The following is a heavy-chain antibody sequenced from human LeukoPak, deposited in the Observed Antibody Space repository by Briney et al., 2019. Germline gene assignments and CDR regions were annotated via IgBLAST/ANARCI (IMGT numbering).Heavy chain of an antibody. V-gene: IGHV4-30-4*01. Sequence: SQTLSLTCTVSGDSISSGDYYWSWIRQPPGKGLEWIGYIYYSGSTYYNPSLKSRVTISVDTSKNQFSLKLSSVTAADTAVYYCASGGGYSYGRPYYFDYWGQGTLVTVSS. CDR1: GDSISSGDYY. CDR2: IYYSGST. J-gene: IGHJ4*02. CDR3: ASGGGYSYGRPYYFDY. D-gene: IGHD5-18*01.